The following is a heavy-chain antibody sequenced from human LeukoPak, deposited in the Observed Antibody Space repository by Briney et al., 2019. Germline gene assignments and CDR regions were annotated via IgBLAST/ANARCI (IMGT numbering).Heavy chain of an antibody. Sequence: ASVEVSCKASGYTFSSYYMHWVRQAPGQGLEWMGIINPSGGSTSYAQKFQGRVTMTRDTSTSTVYMELSSLRSEDTAVYYCARDRGAMVYAIKDWGQGTLVTVSS. CDR1: GYTFSSYY. V-gene: IGHV1-46*01. CDR3: ARDRGAMVYAIKD. CDR2: INPSGGST. D-gene: IGHD2-8*01. J-gene: IGHJ4*02.